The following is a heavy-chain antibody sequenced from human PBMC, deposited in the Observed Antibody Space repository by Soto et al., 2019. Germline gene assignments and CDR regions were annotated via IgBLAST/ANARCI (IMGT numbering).Heavy chain of an antibody. D-gene: IGHD2-2*01. V-gene: IGHV1-18*01. CDR3: ARVIVVVPAAIYGWFDP. J-gene: IGHJ5*02. CDR1: GYTFTSYG. Sequence: GASVKVSCKASGYTFTSYGISWVRQAPGQGLEWMGWISAYNGNTNYAQKLQGRVTMTTDTSTSTAYMELRSLRSDDTAVYYCARVIVVVPAAIYGWFDPWGQGTLVTVSS. CDR2: ISAYNGNT.